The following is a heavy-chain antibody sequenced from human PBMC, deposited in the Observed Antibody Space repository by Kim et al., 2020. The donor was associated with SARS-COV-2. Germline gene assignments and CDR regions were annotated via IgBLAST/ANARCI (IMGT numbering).Heavy chain of an antibody. Sequence: DSGKGRFTISRDNSKNKLYLQMNSLRAEDTAVYYCARDWYYYDRSGYLDYWGQGTLVTVSS. V-gene: IGHV3-30*01. CDR3: ARDWYYYDRSGYLDY. J-gene: IGHJ4*02. D-gene: IGHD3-22*01.